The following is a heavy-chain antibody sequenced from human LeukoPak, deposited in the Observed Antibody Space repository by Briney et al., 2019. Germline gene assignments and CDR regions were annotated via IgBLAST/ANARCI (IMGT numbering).Heavy chain of an antibody. CDR1: GFTFRSSW. CDR3: ARDLSFSPDY. J-gene: IGHJ4*02. V-gene: IGHV3-74*01. CDR2: ISPDGDFK. Sequence: GGSLRLSCADSGFTFRSSWMHWVRQVPGKGLVWVSHISPDGDFKDYADSVKGRFIISRDNAKNTLFLQMNRLRAEDTALYFCARDLSFSPDYWGQGTLATVSS.